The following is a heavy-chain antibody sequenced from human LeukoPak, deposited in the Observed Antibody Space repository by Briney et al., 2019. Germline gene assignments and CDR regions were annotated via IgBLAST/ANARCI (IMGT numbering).Heavy chain of an antibody. V-gene: IGHV4-39*01. Sequence: SETLSLTCTVSGGSISRTSYYWDWIRQPPGKGLEWIGNVLDSGSTHYNPSLKSRVTISVDTSKNQFSLRLSSVTAADTAVYYCAIHTRPGHSGYENAFDIWGQGTMVTVSS. CDR3: AIHTRPGHSGYENAFDI. CDR1: GGSISRTSYY. CDR2: VLDSGST. D-gene: IGHD5-12*01. J-gene: IGHJ3*02.